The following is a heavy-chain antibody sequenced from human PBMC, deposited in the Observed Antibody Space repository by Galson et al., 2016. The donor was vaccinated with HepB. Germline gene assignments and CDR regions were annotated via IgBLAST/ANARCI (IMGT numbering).Heavy chain of an antibody. V-gene: IGHV3-30*03. J-gene: IGHJ4*02. CDR1: GFTFSNYV. CDR3: ARDYWGSETSRTGAEF. Sequence: SLRLSCAGSGFTFSNYVIHWVRQAPGKGLEWVAMIAYDGSSKHYAESVQGRFIISRDNSKKTAHLEMNSLRPDDTAVYYCARDYWGSETSRTGAEFWGQGTLGTVSS. CDR2: IAYDGSSK. D-gene: IGHD2-8*02.